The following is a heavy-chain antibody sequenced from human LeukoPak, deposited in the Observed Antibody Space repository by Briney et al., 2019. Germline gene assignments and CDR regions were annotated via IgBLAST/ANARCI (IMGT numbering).Heavy chain of an antibody. CDR1: GYTFTGYY. V-gene: IGHV1-2*02. CDR3: ARVGSLWELRLSLGY. CDR2: INPNSGGT. Sequence: ASVKVSCKASGYTFTGYYMHWVRQAPGQGLEWMGWINPNSGGTNYAQKFQGRVTMTRDTSISTAYMELSRLRSDDTAVYYCARVGSLWELRLSLGYWGQGTLVIVSS. D-gene: IGHD1-26*01. J-gene: IGHJ4*02.